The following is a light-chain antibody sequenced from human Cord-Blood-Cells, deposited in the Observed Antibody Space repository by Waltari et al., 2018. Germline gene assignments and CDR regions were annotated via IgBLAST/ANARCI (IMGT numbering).Light chain of an antibody. CDR2: EVS. V-gene: IGLV2-14*01. J-gene: IGLJ2*01. CDR1: SRHVGGYNY. CDR3: SSYTSSSTVV. Sequence: QSALTQPASVSGSPGQSITISCTGTSRHVGGYNYVPWYQQHPGKAPKLMIYEVSNRPSGVSNRFSGSKSGNTASLTISGLQAEDEADYYCSSYTSSSTVVFGGGTKLTVL.